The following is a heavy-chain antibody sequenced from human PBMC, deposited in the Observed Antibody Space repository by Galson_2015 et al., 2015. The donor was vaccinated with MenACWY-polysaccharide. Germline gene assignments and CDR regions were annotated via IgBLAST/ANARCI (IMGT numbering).Heavy chain of an antibody. CDR1: GFSVTATGVG. V-gene: IGHV2-5*02. CDR3: VRLLGGVSFDS. J-gene: IGHJ4*02. Sequence: PALVKPTQTLSLTCTFSGFSVTATGVGVGWIRQPPGKAPEWLAHIYWDGDKRFSPSLGARLTITTDTSRDQVVLTMTDMDPVDTATYYCVRLLGGVSFDSWGQGTL. D-gene: IGHD1-26*01. CDR2: IYWDGDK.